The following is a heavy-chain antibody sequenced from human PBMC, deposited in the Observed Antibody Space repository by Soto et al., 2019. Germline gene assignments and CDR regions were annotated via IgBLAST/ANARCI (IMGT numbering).Heavy chain of an antibody. CDR1: GYTFTSYD. J-gene: IGHJ6*02. CDR3: SREVTVYGLDV. CDR2: MNPNSGNT. V-gene: IGHV1-8*01. Sequence: QVQLVQSGAEVKKPGASVKVPCKASGYTFTSYDINWVRQATGQGLEWMGWMNPNSGNTGYAQKFQGRVTMTRNTTISTDYMELSSLRSEDTAVYSCSREVTVYGLDVWGQGTTVTVSS.